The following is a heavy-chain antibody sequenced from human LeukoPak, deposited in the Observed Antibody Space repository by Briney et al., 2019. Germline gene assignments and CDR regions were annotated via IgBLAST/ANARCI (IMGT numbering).Heavy chain of an antibody. V-gene: IGHV4-59*01. CDR3: ARQGNSLGLKVGSYFDY. D-gene: IGHD4-23*01. Sequence: SETLSLTCTVSGGSISSYYWSWIRQPPGKGLEWIGYIYYSGSTNYNPSLKSRVTISVDTSKNQFSLKLSSVTAADTAVYYCARQGNSLGLKVGSYFDYWGQGTLVTVSS. CDR1: GGSISSYY. CDR2: IYYSGST. J-gene: IGHJ4*02.